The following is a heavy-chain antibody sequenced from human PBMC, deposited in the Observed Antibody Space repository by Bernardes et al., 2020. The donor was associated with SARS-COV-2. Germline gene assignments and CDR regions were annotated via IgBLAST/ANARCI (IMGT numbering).Heavy chain of an antibody. J-gene: IGHJ4*02. CDR2: INWNGGST. CDR3: ARVAAYDSSGYCDY. CDR1: GFIFDDYG. Sequence: GGSLRLSCAASGFIFDDYGMTWVRQAPGKGLEWVSAINWNGGSTGYADSVKGRFTISRDNAKNSLYLQMNSLRAEDTALYHCARVAAYDSSGYCDYWGQGTLVTVSS. V-gene: IGHV3-20*01. D-gene: IGHD3-22*01.